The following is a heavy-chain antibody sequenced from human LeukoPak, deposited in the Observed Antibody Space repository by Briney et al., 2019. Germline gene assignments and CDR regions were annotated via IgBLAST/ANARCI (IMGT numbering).Heavy chain of an antibody. D-gene: IGHD1-14*01. CDR3: ARGTSGPDV. J-gene: IGHJ6*04. CDR2: IYYSGST. V-gene: IGHV4-39*07. Sequence: WVRQPPGKGLEWIGSIYYSGSTYYNPSLKSRVTISVDTSKNQFSLKLSSVTAADTAVYYCARGTSGPDVWGKGTTVTVSS.